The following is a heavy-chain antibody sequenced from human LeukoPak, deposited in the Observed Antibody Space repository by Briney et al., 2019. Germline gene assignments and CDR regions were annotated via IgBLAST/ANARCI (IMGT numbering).Heavy chain of an antibody. CDR1: GFTFSSYA. D-gene: IGHD6-19*01. V-gene: IGHV3-23*01. J-gene: IGHJ4*02. CDR3: AKDRQWLVRGLFDY. Sequence: PGGSLRLSCAASGFTFSSYAMSWVRQAPGKGLEWVSAISGSGGSTYYADSVKGRFTISRDNSKNTLYLQMNSLRAEGTAVYYCAKDRQWLVRGLFDYWGQGTLVTVSS. CDR2: ISGSGGST.